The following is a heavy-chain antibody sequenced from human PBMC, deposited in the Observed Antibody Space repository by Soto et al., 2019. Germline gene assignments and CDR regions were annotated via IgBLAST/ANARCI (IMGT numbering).Heavy chain of an antibody. CDR1: GFTFSSYA. CDR2: VSIGGST. V-gene: IGHV3-23*01. D-gene: IGHD2-15*01. Sequence: VGSVRLSCAASGFTFSSYAMGRVRQGPGKGREWVAVVSIGGSTHYADSVRGRCTISRDNSKNTLSLQMNSLTAGDSAVYFCAKRRGAGGHFDYWGQVALATVSS. CDR3: AKRRGAGGHFDY. J-gene: IGHJ4*02.